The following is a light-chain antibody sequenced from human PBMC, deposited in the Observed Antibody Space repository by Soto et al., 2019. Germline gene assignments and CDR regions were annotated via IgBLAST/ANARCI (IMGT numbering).Light chain of an antibody. CDR2: EVS. CDR1: SSDVGGYNY. Sequence: QSVLTQPASVSGSPGQSITISCTGTSSDVGGYNYVSWYQQHPGKAPKLMIDEVSNRPSGVSNRFSGSKSGNTASLTISGLQAEDEADYYFSSYTSSSTVVFGGGTKVTVL. V-gene: IGLV2-14*01. CDR3: SSYTSSSTVV. J-gene: IGLJ2*01.